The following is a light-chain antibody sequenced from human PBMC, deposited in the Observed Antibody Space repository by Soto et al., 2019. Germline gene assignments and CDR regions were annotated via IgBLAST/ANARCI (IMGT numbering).Light chain of an antibody. CDR1: SSNIGAGYD. V-gene: IGLV1-40*01. CDR2: ADN. J-gene: IGLJ2*01. Sequence: QLVLTQTPSVSGAPGQTITMSCTGSSSNIGAGYDVHWYQQVPGAAPRLLIYADNNRPSGVPDRFSASKSGTSASLAITGLQGEDEANYYCQSYDTSLSGVIFGAGTQLTVL. CDR3: QSYDTSLSGVI.